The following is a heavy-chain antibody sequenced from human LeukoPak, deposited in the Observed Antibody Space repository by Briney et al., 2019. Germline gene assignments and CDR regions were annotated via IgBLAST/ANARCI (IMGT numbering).Heavy chain of an antibody. CDR1: GFTFSGSA. CDR3: AKAVRFGELSWFDP. CDR2: IRSKANSYAT. J-gene: IGHJ5*02. Sequence: GGSLRLSCAASGFTFSGSAMHWVRQASGKGLEWVGRIRSKANSYATAYAASVKGRFTISRDDSKNTAYLQMNSLKTEDTAVYYCAKAVRFGELSWFDPWDQGTLVAVSS. D-gene: IGHD3-10*01. V-gene: IGHV3-73*01.